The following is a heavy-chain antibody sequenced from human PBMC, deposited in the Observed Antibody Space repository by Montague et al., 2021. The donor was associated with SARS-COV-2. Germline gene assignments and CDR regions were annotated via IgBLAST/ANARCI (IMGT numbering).Heavy chain of an antibody. CDR1: GDSISTSTW. J-gene: IGHJ6*02. D-gene: IGHD6-13*01. Sequence: SETLSLTCRVSGDSISTSTWWTWVRQTPGKGLEWIGEIFHSGTINYNPSLKSRVSISVDKSDNQFSLRLSSLIAADTAVYYCATLSRRTAAGTRDYFGLDVWGQGTTVFVSS. CDR3: ATLSRRTAAGTRDYFGLDV. V-gene: IGHV4-4*02. CDR2: IFHSGTI.